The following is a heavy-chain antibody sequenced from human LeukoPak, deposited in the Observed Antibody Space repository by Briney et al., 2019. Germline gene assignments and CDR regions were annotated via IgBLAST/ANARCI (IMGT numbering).Heavy chain of an antibody. J-gene: IGHJ6*03. V-gene: IGHV3-21*01. Sequence: GGSLRLSCAASGFTFSSYSMNWVRQAPGKGLEWVSSISSSSSYIYYADSVKGRFTISRDNAKNSLYLQMNSLRAEDTAVYYCARGGAAAAGYYYYMDVWGKGTTVTVSS. CDR1: GFTFSSYS. CDR2: ISSSSSYI. CDR3: ARGGAAAAGYYYYMDV. D-gene: IGHD6-13*01.